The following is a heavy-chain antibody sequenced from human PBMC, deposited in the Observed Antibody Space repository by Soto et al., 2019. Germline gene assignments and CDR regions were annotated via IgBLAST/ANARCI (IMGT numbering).Heavy chain of an antibody. D-gene: IGHD6-19*01. J-gene: IGHJ4*02. Sequence: PGGSLRLSCAASGFSFSSSWMHWVRQAPGKGLVWVSRINSDGSTTNYADSVKGRFTISRDNAKNTLYLQMNSLRAEDTAVYYCARGPSGWYGYDYWGPGTLVTVSS. CDR1: GFSFSSSW. CDR2: INSDGSTT. CDR3: ARGPSGWYGYDY. V-gene: IGHV3-74*01.